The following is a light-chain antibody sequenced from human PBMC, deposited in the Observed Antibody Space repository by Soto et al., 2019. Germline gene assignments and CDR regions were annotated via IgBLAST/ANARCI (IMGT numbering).Light chain of an antibody. J-gene: IGKJ5*01. CDR2: DAS. CDR3: QQRSSWIT. CDR1: QSVSTY. Sequence: EVVLTQSPATLSLSPGERATLSCRASQSVSTYLAWYQQKPGQAPRLLIYDASNRATGIPARFSGSGSATDFTLTISSLEPEDFAVDYCQQRSSWITFGQGTRLEIK. V-gene: IGKV3-11*01.